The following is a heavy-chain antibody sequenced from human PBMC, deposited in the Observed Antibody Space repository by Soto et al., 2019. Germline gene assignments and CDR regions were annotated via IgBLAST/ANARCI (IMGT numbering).Heavy chain of an antibody. CDR2: IYSSGST. J-gene: IGHJ5*02. CDR1: GGSISSYY. D-gene: IGHD3-3*01. CDR3: ARGYNDFWSGYFTWFDP. V-gene: IGHV4-59*01. Sequence: SETLSLTSTVSGGSISSYYWSWIRQPPGKGLEWIGYIYSSGSTNYNPSLKSRVTISLDTSKNQFSLKLSSVTAADTAVYYCARGYNDFWSGYFTWFDPWGQGTLVTVS.